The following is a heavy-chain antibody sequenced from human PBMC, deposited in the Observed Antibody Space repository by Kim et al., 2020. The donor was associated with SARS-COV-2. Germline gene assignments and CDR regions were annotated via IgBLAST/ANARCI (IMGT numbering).Heavy chain of an antibody. Sequence: LETLSLTCAVYGGSFSGYYWSWIRQPPGKGLEWIGEINHSGSTNYNPSLKSRVTISVDTSKNQFSLKLSSVTAADTAVYYCARCRVTSYWYFDLWGRGTLVTVSS. V-gene: IGHV4-34*01. J-gene: IGHJ2*01. CDR3: ARCRVTSYWYFDL. CDR2: INHSGST. CDR1: GGSFSGYY. D-gene: IGHD5-18*01.